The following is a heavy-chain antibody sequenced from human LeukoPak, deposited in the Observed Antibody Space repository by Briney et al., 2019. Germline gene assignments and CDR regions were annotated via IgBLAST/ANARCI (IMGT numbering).Heavy chain of an antibody. CDR3: AKDVRNTGWYKES. CDR1: GFTFDSYW. CDR2: LTGSGNTA. D-gene: IGHD6-19*01. Sequence: HAGGSLRLSCAASGFTFDSYWMSWVRQAPGKGLEWVSGLTGSGNTAYYADSVKGRFTISRDNSKNTLYLQMSSLRVEDTAMYYCAKDVRNTGWYKESWGQGTLVTVSS. J-gene: IGHJ5*02. V-gene: IGHV3-23*01.